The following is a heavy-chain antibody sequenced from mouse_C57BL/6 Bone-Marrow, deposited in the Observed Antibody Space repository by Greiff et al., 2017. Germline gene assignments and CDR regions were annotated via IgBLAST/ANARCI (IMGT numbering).Heavy chain of an antibody. V-gene: IGHV1-85*01. D-gene: IGHD3-2*02. Sequence: VQLQQSGPELVKPGASVKLSCKASGYTFTSYDINWVKQRPGQGLEWIGWIYPRVGSTKYNEKFKGTATLTVDTSSSTAYMELHSLTSEDSAVYFCARRGGQLMLLKGYYYAMDYWGQGTSVTVSS. CDR2: IYPRVGST. CDR3: ARRGGQLMLLKGYYYAMDY. CDR1: GYTFTSYD. J-gene: IGHJ4*01.